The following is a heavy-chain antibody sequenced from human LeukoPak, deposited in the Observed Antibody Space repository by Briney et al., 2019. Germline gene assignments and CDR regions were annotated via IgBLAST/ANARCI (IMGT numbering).Heavy chain of an antibody. CDR3: ARSPAAINWFDP. CDR2: ISAYNGNT. J-gene: IGHJ5*02. Sequence: GASVKVSCKASGGTFSSYAISWVRQAPGQGLEWMGWISAYNGNTNYAQKLQGRVTMTTDTSTSTAYMELRSLRSDDTAVYYCARSPAAINWFDPWGQGTLVTVSS. V-gene: IGHV1-18*01. CDR1: GGTFSSYA. D-gene: IGHD2-2*02.